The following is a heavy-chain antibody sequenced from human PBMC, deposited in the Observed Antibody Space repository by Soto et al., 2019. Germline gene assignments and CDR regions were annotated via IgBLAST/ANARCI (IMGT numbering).Heavy chain of an antibody. CDR3: ARKIDVPTSRLYH. CDR2: IAGKT. CDR1: GFTLSNSV. D-gene: IGHD3-10*02. V-gene: IGHV3-23*01. J-gene: IGHJ5*02. Sequence: EVHLLQSGGGLVQPGGSLRLSCATSGFTLSNSVMSWVRQAPGKGLEWVSTIAGKTYYSDSVKGRFTISRDNSQSTLHQQLNSLRAEDTAVYYCARKIDVPTSRLYHWGQGTLVTVSS.